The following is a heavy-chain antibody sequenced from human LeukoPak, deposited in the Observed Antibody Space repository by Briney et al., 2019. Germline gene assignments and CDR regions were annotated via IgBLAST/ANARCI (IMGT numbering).Heavy chain of an antibody. CDR2: INRDGRST. CDR3: ALPLRDGDFYFDY. CDR1: GFTLSNYW. V-gene: IGHV3-74*01. J-gene: IGHJ4*02. D-gene: IGHD4-17*01. Sequence: QPGGSLRLSCAASGFTLSNYWMHWVRQAPGKGLVWVSRINRDGRSTNYADSVKGRFTISRDNAKNTVFLQVNSLRAEDTAVYYCALPLRDGDFYFDYWGQGALVTVSS.